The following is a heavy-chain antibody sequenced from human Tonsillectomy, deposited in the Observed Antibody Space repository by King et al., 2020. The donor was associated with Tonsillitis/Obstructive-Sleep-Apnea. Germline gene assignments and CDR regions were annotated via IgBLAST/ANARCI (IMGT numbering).Heavy chain of an antibody. J-gene: IGHJ4*02. V-gene: IGHV3-30*04. D-gene: IGHD5-12*01. CDR2: ISYDGINK. CDR3: ARTGYSGYDYVGGLDY. Sequence: VQLVESGGGVVQPGRSLRLSCAASGFTFISYAMHWVRQAPGKGLEWVAVISYDGINKYYADSVKGRFTISRDNSKNTLYLQMNSLRAEDTAVYYCARTGYSGYDYVGGLDYWGQGTLVTVSS. CDR1: GFTFISYA.